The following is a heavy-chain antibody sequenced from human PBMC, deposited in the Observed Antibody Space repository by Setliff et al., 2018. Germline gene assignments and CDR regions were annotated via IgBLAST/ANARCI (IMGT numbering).Heavy chain of an antibody. J-gene: IGHJ4*02. CDR3: ARDRDVSTIFGVVIPAASGLGY. CDR1: GYTFTAYY. V-gene: IGHV1-2*02. D-gene: IGHD3-3*01. Sequence: ASVKVSCKASGYTFTAYYMHWVRQAPGQGPEWMGWINPDSGATNFAQRFQGRVTMTRDTSTTTAYMDLNSLRSDDTATYFCARDRDVSTIFGVVIPAASGLGYWGQGTLVTVSS. CDR2: INPDSGAT.